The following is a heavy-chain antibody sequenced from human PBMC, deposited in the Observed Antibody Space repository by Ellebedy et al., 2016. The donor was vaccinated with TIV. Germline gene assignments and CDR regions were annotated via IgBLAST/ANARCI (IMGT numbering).Heavy chain of an antibody. Sequence: PGGSLRLSCAASGFTFGSYWMTWVRQAQGKGLEWVSSITGSGDKTYYRNSVRGRFSISRDNSRDTLYLDMNILRGEDTALYSCARSAGDSSGWFVSWGQGTVVIVSS. CDR1: GFTFGSYW. J-gene: IGHJ5*01. D-gene: IGHD3-22*01. CDR3: ARSAGDSSGWFVS. V-gene: IGHV3-23*01. CDR2: ITGSGDKT.